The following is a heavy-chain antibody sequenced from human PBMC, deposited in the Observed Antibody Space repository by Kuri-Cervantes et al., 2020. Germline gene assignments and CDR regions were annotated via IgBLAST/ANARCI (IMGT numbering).Heavy chain of an antibody. CDR1: GYTFTGYY. Sequence: ASVKVSCKASGYTFTGYYMHWVRQAPGQGLEWMGWINPNSGGTSYAQKFQGRVTMTRDTSISTAYMELSRLRSDDTAVYYCARDASPIVATPLTYYYYGMDVWGQGTTVTVSS. CDR3: ARDASPIVATPLTYYYYGMDV. D-gene: IGHD5-12*01. J-gene: IGHJ6*02. V-gene: IGHV1-2*02. CDR2: INPNSGGT.